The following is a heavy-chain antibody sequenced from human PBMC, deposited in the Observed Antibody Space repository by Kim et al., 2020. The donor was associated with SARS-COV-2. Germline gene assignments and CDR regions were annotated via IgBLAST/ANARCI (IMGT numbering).Heavy chain of an antibody. Sequence: TNYTPSLKSRVTISVDTSKNQFSLKLSSVTAADTAVYYCAGGSSSSTLDYWGQGTLVTVSS. J-gene: IGHJ4*02. CDR3: AGGSSSSTLDY. CDR2: T. D-gene: IGHD6-6*01. V-gene: IGHV4-34*13.